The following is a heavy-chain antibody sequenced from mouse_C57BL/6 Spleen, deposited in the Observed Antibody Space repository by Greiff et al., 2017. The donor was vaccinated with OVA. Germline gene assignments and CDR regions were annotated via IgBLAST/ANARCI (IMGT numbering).Heavy chain of an antibody. D-gene: IGHD1-1*01. CDR1: GYTFTDYN. CDR2: INPNNGGT. CDR3: ARSDYGSSYPYYFDY. V-gene: IGHV1-18*01. Sequence: EVKLVESGPELVKPGASVKIPCKASGYTFTDYNMDWVKQSHGKSLEWIGDINPNNGGTIYNQKFKGKATLTVDKSSSTAYMELRSLTSEDTAVYYCARSDYGSSYPYYFDYWGQGTTLTVSS. J-gene: IGHJ2*01.